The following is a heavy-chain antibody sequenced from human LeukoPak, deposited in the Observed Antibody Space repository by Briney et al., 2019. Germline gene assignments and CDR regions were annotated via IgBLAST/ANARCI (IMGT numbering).Heavy chain of an antibody. CDR2: VYYSGST. J-gene: IGHJ3*02. CDR3: ASSCSSTSCYPHAFDI. D-gene: IGHD2-2*01. V-gene: IGHV4-39*01. Sequence: SETLSLTCSVSGGSISSSSYHWGWIRQPPGKGLEWIGSVYYSGSTYYNPSFKSRVTMSVDTSKNQFSLKLSSVTAADTAVYYCASSCSSTSCYPHAFDIWGQGTMVTVSS. CDR1: GGSISSSSYH.